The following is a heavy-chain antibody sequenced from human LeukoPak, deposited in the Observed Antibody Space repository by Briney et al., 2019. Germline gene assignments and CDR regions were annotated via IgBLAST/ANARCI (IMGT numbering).Heavy chain of an antibody. CDR3: ARAGSYGSGDY. CDR2: ISSSSSTI. CDR1: GFTFRTYS. Sequence: GGSLRLSCAASGFTFRTYSINWVRQAPGKGLEWVSYISSSSSTIYYADSVKGRFTISRDSAKNSLYLQMNSLRAEDTAVYYCARAGSYGSGDYWGQGTLVTVSS. J-gene: IGHJ4*02. V-gene: IGHV3-48*01. D-gene: IGHD3-10*01.